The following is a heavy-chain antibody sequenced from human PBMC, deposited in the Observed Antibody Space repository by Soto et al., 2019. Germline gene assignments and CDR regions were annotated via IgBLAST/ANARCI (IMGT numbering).Heavy chain of an antibody. D-gene: IGHD6-13*01. CDR3: ARDISSGRVASAGTERVDRFDP. Sequence: QVQLVQSGAAVKKPGASVKVSCKASGYTFTNFGVSWVRQAPGQGLEWMGWIGAYNGHTNYAQRFQGRVTMTTDTSTSTAYMELRSLTSDDTAVYYCARDISSGRVASAGTERVDRFDPWGQGTLVAVSS. CDR2: IGAYNGHT. V-gene: IGHV1-18*01. J-gene: IGHJ5*02. CDR1: GYTFTNFG.